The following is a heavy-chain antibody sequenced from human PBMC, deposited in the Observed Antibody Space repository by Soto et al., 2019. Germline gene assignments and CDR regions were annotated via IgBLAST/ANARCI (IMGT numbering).Heavy chain of an antibody. V-gene: IGHV3-23*01. CDR2: ISGSGDTT. J-gene: IGHJ4*02. D-gene: IGHD2-8*01. CDR1: GVTFSSYD. CDR3: AKGQDPGVYRAFDY. Sequence: EVQLLGSGGGVVQPGGSLRLSCAASGVTFSSYDMSWVRQAPGKGLEWVSRISGSGDTTYYADSVKGRFTIPRDNPKNTLYLQMNTLGAEDTALFCCAKGQDPGVYRAFDYWGQGTQVTVSS.